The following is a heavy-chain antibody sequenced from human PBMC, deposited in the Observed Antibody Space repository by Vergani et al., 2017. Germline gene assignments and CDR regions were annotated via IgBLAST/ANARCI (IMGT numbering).Heavy chain of an antibody. Sequence: EVQLLESGGGLVQPGGSLRLSCAASGFTFSSYAMSWVRQAPGKGLEWVSAISGSGGSTYYADSVKGRFTISRDNSKNTLYLQMNSLRAEDTAVYYCARGYYDSSGYYHFDYWGQGTLVTVSS. D-gene: IGHD3-22*01. V-gene: IGHV3-23*01. CDR1: GFTFSSYA. J-gene: IGHJ4*02. CDR3: ARGYYDSSGYYHFDY. CDR2: ISGSGGST.